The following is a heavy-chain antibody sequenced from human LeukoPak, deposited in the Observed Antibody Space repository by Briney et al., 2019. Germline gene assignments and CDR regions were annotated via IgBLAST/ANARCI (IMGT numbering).Heavy chain of an antibody. V-gene: IGHV4-59*01. Sequence: SETLSLTCTVSGVSINKYYWSWIRQPPGKGLEWIGDIYYSGSTNYNPSLKSRVTISVDTSKNQFSLKLSSVTAADTAVYYCARDRSNAFDIWGQGTMVTVSS. CDR2: IYYSGST. CDR3: ARDRSNAFDI. CDR1: GVSINKYY. J-gene: IGHJ3*02.